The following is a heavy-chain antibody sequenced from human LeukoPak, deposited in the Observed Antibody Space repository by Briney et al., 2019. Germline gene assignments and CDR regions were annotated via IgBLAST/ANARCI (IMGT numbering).Heavy chain of an antibody. Sequence: PSETLSLTCTVSGGSISSYYWNWIRQPAGEGLEWIGYIYYSGSTSYTPSLKSRVTISVDTSKNQFSLRLSSVTAADTAVYYCARGRAAAGSPFDYWGQGTLVTVSS. CDR2: IYYSGST. CDR3: ARGRAAAGSPFDY. CDR1: GGSISSYY. J-gene: IGHJ4*02. V-gene: IGHV4-59*01. D-gene: IGHD6-13*01.